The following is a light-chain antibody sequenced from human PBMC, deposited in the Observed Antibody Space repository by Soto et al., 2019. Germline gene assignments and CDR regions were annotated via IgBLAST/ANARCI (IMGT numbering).Light chain of an antibody. J-gene: IGKJ1*01. CDR1: QSVSSY. CDR2: DAS. Sequence: EIVLTQSPATLSLSPGERATLSCRASQSVSSYLAWSQQKPGQAPRLLIYDASNRATGIPPRFSVSGSVTDCTLTITSLEPEDFAVYYCQQRSNWWTFGQGTKVEIK. CDR3: QQRSNWWT. V-gene: IGKV3-11*01.